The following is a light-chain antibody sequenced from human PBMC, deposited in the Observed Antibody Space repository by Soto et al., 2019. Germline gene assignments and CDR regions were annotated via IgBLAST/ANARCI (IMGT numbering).Light chain of an antibody. CDR3: QSYDSSLSGRVV. Sequence: QSVLTQPPSVSGAPGQRVTISCTGSSSNIGAGYDVHWYQQLPGTAPKLLIYGNSNRPSGVPDRFSGSKSGTSASLATTGLQAEHEADYYCQSYDSSLSGRVVFGGGTKLTVL. CDR1: SSNIGAGYD. CDR2: GNS. V-gene: IGLV1-40*01. J-gene: IGLJ2*01.